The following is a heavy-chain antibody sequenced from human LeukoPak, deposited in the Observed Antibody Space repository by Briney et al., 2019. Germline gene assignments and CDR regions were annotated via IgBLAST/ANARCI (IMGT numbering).Heavy chain of an antibody. CDR1: GGSISNFY. CDR3: AREESDY. V-gene: IGHV4-4*07. J-gene: IGHJ4*02. D-gene: IGHD5-24*01. Sequence: KPSETLSLTCTVSGGSISNFYWSWIRQPAGKGLEWIGRIYSSGNTNYNPSLKSRGTMSVDTSKNQFSLKVNSVTAADTAVYYCAREESDYWGQGTLVTVSS. CDR2: IYSSGNT.